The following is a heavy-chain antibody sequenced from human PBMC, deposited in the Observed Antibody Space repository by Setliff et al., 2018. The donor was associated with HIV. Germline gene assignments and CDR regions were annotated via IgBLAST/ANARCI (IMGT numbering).Heavy chain of an antibody. CDR3: ARGGGYYDSSGPVHYYYYYYMDV. D-gene: IGHD3-22*01. V-gene: IGHV1-18*01. CDR1: GYTFTSYG. Sequence: ASVKVSCKASGYTFTSYGISWVRQAPGQGLEWMGWISAYNGNTNYAQKLQGRVTMTTDTSTSTAYMELRSLRPDDTAVYYCARGGGYYDSSGPVHYYYYYYMDVWGKGTTVTVSS. CDR2: ISAYNGNT. J-gene: IGHJ6*03.